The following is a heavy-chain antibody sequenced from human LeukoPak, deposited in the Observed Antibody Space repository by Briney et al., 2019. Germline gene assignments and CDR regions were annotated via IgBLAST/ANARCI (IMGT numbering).Heavy chain of an antibody. V-gene: IGHV5-51*01. D-gene: IGHD2-2*01. CDR1: GFSFTSHW. CDR3: ASAIVEVPAADHAFDI. Sequence: GESLKISCKGSGFSFTSHWIAWVRQMPGKGLECMGIIYPTDSETRYSPPFQDQVTIFADKSISTAYLQWNSLKASDTALYYCASAIVEVPAADHAFDIWGQGTMVIVSS. J-gene: IGHJ3*02. CDR2: IYPTDSET.